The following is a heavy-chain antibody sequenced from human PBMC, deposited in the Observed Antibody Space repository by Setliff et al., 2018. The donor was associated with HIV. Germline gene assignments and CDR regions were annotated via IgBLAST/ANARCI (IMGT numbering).Heavy chain of an antibody. CDR2: IYSSGST. V-gene: IGHV4-4*09. J-gene: IGHJ4*02. Sequence: PGGSLRLSCAASGFTFSSYAMSWIRQPPGKGLEWLGHIYSSGSTNYNPSLKSRVTISVDTSKNQFSLKLYSVTAADTAVYYCARAYFGSGIYYWGQGTLVTVSS. CDR3: ARAYFGSGIYY. D-gene: IGHD3-10*01. CDR1: GFTFSSYA.